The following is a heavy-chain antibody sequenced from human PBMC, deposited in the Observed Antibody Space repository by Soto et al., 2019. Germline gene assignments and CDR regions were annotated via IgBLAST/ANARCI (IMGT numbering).Heavy chain of an antibody. V-gene: IGHV1-2*02. CDR2: ISPNSGGT. D-gene: IGHD3-22*01. CDR3: ARDPRITMIVVAYAYAFDI. CDR1: GYTFTSCC. Sequence: ASVKVSCKPCGYTFTSCCIRWVRQAPGPGLDWMGWISPNSGGTNYAQKFQGRVTMTRDTSISTAYMELSRLRSDDTAVYYCARDPRITMIVVAYAYAFDIWGQGSMVTVSS. J-gene: IGHJ3*02.